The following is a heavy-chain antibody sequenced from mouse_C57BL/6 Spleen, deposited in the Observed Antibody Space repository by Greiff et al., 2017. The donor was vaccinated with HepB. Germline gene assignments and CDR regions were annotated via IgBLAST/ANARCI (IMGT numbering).Heavy chain of an antibody. V-gene: IGHV2-6*01. Sequence: VQLQQSGPGLVAPSQSLSITCTVSGFSLTSYGVDWVRQSPGKGLEWLGVIWGVGSTNYNSALKSRLSISKDNSKSQVFLKMNSLQTDDTAMYYCASEDYGSRGRFAYWGQGTLVTVSA. J-gene: IGHJ3*01. CDR3: ASEDYGSRGRFAY. CDR1: GFSLTSYG. CDR2: IWGVGST. D-gene: IGHD1-1*01.